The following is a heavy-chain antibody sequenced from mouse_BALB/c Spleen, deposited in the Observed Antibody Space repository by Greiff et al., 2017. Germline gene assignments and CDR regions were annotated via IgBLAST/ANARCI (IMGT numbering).Heavy chain of an antibody. V-gene: IGHV5-17*02. J-gene: IGHJ2*01. CDR2: ISSGSSTI. CDR1: GFTFSSFG. CDR3: ARDGSYYFDY. D-gene: IGHD1-1*01. Sequence: DVMLVESGGGLVQPGGSRKLSCAASGFTFSSFGMHWVRQAPEKGLEWVAYISSGSSTIYYADTVKGRFTISRDNPKNTLFLQMTSLRSEDTAMYYCARDGSYYFDYWGQGTTLTVSS.